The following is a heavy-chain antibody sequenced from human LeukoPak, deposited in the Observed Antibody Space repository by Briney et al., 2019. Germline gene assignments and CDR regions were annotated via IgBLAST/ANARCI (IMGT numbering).Heavy chain of an antibody. Sequence: ASVKVSCKASGYTFIVYYMSWVRQAPGQGLEGMGWINPNSGGTNYARKFQGRVTITRDTSINTAYMELSRLRSDDTAVYYCARTYYYDSSGMGPWGQGTLVTVSS. CDR3: ARTYYYDSSGMGP. D-gene: IGHD3-22*01. CDR2: INPNSGGT. CDR1: GYTFIVYY. V-gene: IGHV1-2*02. J-gene: IGHJ5*02.